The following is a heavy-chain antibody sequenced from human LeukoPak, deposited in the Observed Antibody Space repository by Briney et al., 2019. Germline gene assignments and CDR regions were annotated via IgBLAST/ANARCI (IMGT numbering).Heavy chain of an antibody. Sequence: SGTLSLTCAVSGGSISSTNWWSWVRQPPGKGLEWIGEIYHSGSTNYNPSLKSRVIISVDKSKNQFSLKLSSVTAADTAVYYCTGNGYYSLEYWGQGTLVTVSS. CDR3: TGNGYYSLEY. D-gene: IGHD3-3*01. J-gene: IGHJ4*02. CDR1: GGSISSTNW. V-gene: IGHV4-4*02. CDR2: IYHSGST.